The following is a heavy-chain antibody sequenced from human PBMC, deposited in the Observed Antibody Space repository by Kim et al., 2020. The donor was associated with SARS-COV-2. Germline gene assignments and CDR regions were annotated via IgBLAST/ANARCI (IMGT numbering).Heavy chain of an antibody. D-gene: IGHD6-13*01. J-gene: IGHJ4*02. CDR2: IYYSGST. Sequence: SETLSLTCTVSGGSISSGGYYWSWIRQHPGKGLEWIGYIYYSGSTYYNPSLKSRVTISVDTSKNQLSLKLSSVTAADTAVYYCARDRIGSSSSFDYWGQGTLVTVSS. CDR1: GGSISSGGYY. V-gene: IGHV4-31*03. CDR3: ARDRIGSSSSFDY.